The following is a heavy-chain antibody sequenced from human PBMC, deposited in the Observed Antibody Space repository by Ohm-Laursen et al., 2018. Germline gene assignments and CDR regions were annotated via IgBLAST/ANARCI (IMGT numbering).Heavy chain of an antibody. J-gene: IGHJ3*01. CDR1: GGSISSSSYC. V-gene: IGHV4-39*01. Sequence: GTLSLTWPVSGGSISSSSYCWGWIRQPPGKGLEWIGNIYYSGSTYYNPSLRSRLTVSVDTSKNQFSLKLSSVTATDTAVYYCARAFWNGYNDAFDVWGQGTMVTVSS. CDR3: ARAFWNGYNDAFDV. CDR2: IYYSGST. D-gene: IGHD3-3*01.